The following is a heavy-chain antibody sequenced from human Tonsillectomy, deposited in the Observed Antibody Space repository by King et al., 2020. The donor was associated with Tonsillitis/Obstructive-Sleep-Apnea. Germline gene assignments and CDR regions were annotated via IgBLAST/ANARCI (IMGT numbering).Heavy chain of an antibody. J-gene: IGHJ6*04. CDR3: AKALSEDIAIPGDV. CDR1: GFTFDDYA. D-gene: IGHD5-18*01. Sequence: QLVQSGGGVVQPGGSLRLSCAASGFTFDDYAMHWVRQAPGKGLEWFPLISGDGGRTYYADSVKGRFTISRDNSKNSLYLQMNSLRTEDTALYYCAKALSEDIAIPGDVWGKGTTVTVSS. V-gene: IGHV3-43*02. CDR2: ISGDGGRT.